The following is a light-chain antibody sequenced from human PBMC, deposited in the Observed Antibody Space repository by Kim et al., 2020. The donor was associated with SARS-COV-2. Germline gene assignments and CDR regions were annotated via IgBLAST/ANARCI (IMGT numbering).Light chain of an antibody. Sequence: SPGEKATPSCRASHNVSSSYLAWYQQKPGQAPRRLIYGASSRATGIPDRFSGSGSGTDFTLTISRLEPEDFAVYYCQQYGSSPLTFGGGTKVDIK. CDR1: HNVSSSY. CDR3: QQYGSSPLT. J-gene: IGKJ4*01. V-gene: IGKV3-20*01. CDR2: GAS.